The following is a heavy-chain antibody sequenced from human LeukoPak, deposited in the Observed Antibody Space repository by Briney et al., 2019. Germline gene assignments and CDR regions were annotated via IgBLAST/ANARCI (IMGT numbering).Heavy chain of an antibody. D-gene: IGHD6-19*01. V-gene: IGHV1-18*01. Sequence: ASVKVSCKASGYTFSSYGISWVRQAPGQGLEWMGWISAYNGNTNYAQKLQGRVTMTTDTSTSTAYMELRSLRSDDTAVYYCARDPAIAVAGKRYFLHWGQGTLVTVSS. CDR2: ISAYNGNT. J-gene: IGHJ1*01. CDR1: GYTFSSYG. CDR3: ARDPAIAVAGKRYFLH.